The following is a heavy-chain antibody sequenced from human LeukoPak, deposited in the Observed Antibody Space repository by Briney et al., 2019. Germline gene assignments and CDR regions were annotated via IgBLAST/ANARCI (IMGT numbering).Heavy chain of an antibody. V-gene: IGHV3-23*01. CDR1: GFTFSSYA. Sequence: GGSLRHLRAASGFTFSSYAMSWVRQAPGKGLEWVSGITGSGGGTYYAGSVSGLCAFSRDSSSSTLFMQMKSLRAEDTATYYCAKEVAAGRKGICYWGKGFLVTVSS. CDR3: AKEVAAGRKGICY. D-gene: IGHD6-13*01. CDR2: ITGSGGGT. J-gene: IGHJ4*02.